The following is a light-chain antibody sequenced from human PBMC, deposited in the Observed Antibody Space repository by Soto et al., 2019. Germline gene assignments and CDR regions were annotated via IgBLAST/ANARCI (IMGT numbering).Light chain of an antibody. CDR3: QQRYSNPFVT. V-gene: IGKV1-39*01. CDR1: QSVSSY. Sequence: TQYSRSLAPSLGDSVTITCRASQSVSSYLTWYQQKPGKAPKLLIYAASSLHSGVPSRFSGSRSGTDFTLTISSLQPEHFATYYCQQRYSNPFVTFGHRTRLEIK. CDR2: AAS. J-gene: IGKJ5*01.